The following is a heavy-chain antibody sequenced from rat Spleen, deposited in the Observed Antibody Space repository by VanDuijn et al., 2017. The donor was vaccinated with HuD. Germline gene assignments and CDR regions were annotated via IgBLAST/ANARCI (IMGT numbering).Heavy chain of an antibody. V-gene: IGHV5-29*01. CDR2: ISYDGSTT. Sequence: EVQLMESGGGLVQPGRSLKLSCVASGFTFNNYWMTWIRQAPTKGLEWVATISYDGSTTYYRDSVKGRFTISRDNAKNTLYLQMDGLRSEDTATYYCARPDYSRFDYWGQGVMVTASS. CDR3: ARPDYSRFDY. CDR1: GFTFNNYW. D-gene: IGHD1-2*01. J-gene: IGHJ2*01.